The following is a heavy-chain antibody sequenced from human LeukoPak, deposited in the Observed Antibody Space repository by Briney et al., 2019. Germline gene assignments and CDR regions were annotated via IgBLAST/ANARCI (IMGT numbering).Heavy chain of an antibody. Sequence: GASVKVSCKASGYTFTSYGISWVRQAPGQGLEWMGWISAYNGNTNYAQKLQGRVTMTTDTSTSTAYMELRSLRSDDTAVYYCARDLYYDFWSGYSRTTFWGYFDYWGQGTLVTVSP. CDR1: GYTFTSYG. V-gene: IGHV1-18*01. CDR3: ARDLYYDFWSGYSRTTFWGYFDY. CDR2: ISAYNGNT. D-gene: IGHD3-3*01. J-gene: IGHJ4*02.